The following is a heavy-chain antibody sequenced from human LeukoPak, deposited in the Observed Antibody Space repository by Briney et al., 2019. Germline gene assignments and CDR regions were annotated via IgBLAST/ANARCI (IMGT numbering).Heavy chain of an antibody. CDR1: GYTFTGYY. J-gene: IGHJ6*03. CDR3: ARGPPLTYDHTPEGYYHYYMDV. D-gene: IGHD1-14*01. V-gene: IGHV1-2*02. Sequence: AASVKVSCKASGYTFTGYYMHWVRQAPGQGLEWMGWINPNSGGTNYAQKFQGSVTMTRDTSISTAYMEVTSLRSDDTGVYYCARGPPLTYDHTPEGYYHYYMDVSGKGTTIIISS. CDR2: INPNSGGT.